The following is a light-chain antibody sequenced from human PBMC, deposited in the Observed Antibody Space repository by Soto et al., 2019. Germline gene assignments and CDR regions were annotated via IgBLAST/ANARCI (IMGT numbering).Light chain of an antibody. J-gene: IGKJ1*01. CDR1: QGIRSY. V-gene: IGKV1-9*01. CDR2: GAS. CDR3: QQYNSYSWT. Sequence: DIQLTQSPFFLSASVGDRVTITCRASQGIRSYLAWYQQRPGKAPELLIYGASTLRTGVASRFSGSGSGTEFTLTISSLQPEDFATYYCQQYNSYSWTFGQGTKVEIK.